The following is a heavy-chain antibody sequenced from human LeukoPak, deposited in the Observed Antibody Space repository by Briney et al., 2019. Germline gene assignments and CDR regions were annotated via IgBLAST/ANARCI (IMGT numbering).Heavy chain of an antibody. V-gene: IGHV3-21*01. CDR1: GFTFSSYS. CDR3: ARGFQGSGSLYYYYMDV. D-gene: IGHD6-19*01. Sequence: GGSLRLPCAASGFTFSSYSMNWVRQTPGKGLEWVSSISSSSSYIYYADSVKGRFTISRDNAKNSLYLQMNSLRAEDTAVYYCARGFQGSGSLYYYYMDVWGKGTTVTVSS. J-gene: IGHJ6*03. CDR2: ISSSSSYI.